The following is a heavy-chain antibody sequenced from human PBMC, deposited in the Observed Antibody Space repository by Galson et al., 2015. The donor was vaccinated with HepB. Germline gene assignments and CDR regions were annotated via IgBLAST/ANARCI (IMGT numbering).Heavy chain of an antibody. V-gene: IGHV3-30-3*01. CDR2: ISYDGSNQ. D-gene: IGHD2-2*02. Sequence: SLRLSCAASGFTFSAYALNWVRQAPGKGLHWVAFISYDGSNQYYADSVKGRFTISRDTSKNTLYLQMNSLRAEDTAVYYCARDFRYCSSAGCHSGHIIWGQGTMVTVSS. J-gene: IGHJ3*02. CDR3: ARDFRYCSSAGCHSGHII. CDR1: GFTFSAYA.